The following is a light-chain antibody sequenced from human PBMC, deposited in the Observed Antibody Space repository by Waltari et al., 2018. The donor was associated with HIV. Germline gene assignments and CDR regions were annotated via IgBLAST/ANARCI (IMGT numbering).Light chain of an antibody. J-gene: IGLJ3*02. CDR1: SNALARYDL. CDR3: SSFTASGTWV. CDR2: EVV. V-gene: IGLV2-18*02. Sequence: QSALTQPPSVSGSPGQSVTIYCTGTSNALARYDLLSWYQQPPGRGPKLLIYEVVNRPSGVPGRFSGSKSGNTASLTIFGLQSEDEADYHCSSFTASGTWVFGGGTKLTV.